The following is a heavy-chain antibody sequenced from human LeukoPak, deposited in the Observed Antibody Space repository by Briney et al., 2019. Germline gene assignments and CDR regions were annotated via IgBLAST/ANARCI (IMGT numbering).Heavy chain of an antibody. Sequence: GGSLRLSCAASGFTFSNYAMSWVGQAPGEGLEGVSAIIGSGGRTYYADAVKGPGTISRDNSKNTLYVQMNSLRAEGTAIYYCAKVRYGLVVITPNYFDYWGQGTLVTVSS. D-gene: IGHD3-22*01. CDR2: IIGSGGRT. CDR3: AKVRYGLVVITPNYFDY. V-gene: IGHV3-23*01. CDR1: GFTFSNYA. J-gene: IGHJ4*02.